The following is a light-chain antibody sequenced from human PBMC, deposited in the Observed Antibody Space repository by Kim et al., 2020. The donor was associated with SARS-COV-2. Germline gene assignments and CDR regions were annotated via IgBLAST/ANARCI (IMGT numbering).Light chain of an antibody. CDR2: EAS. CDR1: QSIGTW. CDR3: QQYNRSPGLT. Sequence: DIQMTQSPSTLSVSVGDRVTITCRASQSIGTWLAWYQQKPGKAPRLLIYEASNLDSGVPSRFSGSGSGTEFTLTISSLQTDDFVTYYCQQYNRSPGLTFGGGTKVFIK. J-gene: IGKJ4*01. V-gene: IGKV1-5*03.